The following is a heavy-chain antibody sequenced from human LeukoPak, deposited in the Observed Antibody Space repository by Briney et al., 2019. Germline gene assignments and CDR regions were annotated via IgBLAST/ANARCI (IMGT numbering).Heavy chain of an antibody. D-gene: IGHD3-10*01. V-gene: IGHV3-53*01. CDR3: AISGLGFGEFRGLDY. CDR1: GXNVSNNY. J-gene: IGHJ4*02. Sequence: PGGSLRLSCAASGXNVSNNYMNWVRQAPGKGLEWVSVIFSSGPTYYADSVKGRFTISRDTSKNALYLQMNSLRAEDTAVYYCAISGLGFGEFRGLDYWGQGTLVTVSS. CDR2: IFSSGPT.